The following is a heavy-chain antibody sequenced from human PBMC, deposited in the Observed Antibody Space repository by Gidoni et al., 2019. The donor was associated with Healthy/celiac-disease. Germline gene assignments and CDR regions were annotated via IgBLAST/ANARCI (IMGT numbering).Heavy chain of an antibody. CDR3: ARGYCSSTSCLLGID. Sequence: QVQLVESGGGVVQPGRSLRLSCAAAGFTFSSYAMHWVRQAPGKGLEWVAVISYDGSNKYYADSVKGRFTISRDNSKNTLYLQMNSLRAEDTAVYYCARGYCSSTSCLLGIDWGQGTLVTVSS. J-gene: IGHJ4*02. V-gene: IGHV3-30-3*01. CDR2: ISYDGSNK. CDR1: GFTFSSYA. D-gene: IGHD2-2*01.